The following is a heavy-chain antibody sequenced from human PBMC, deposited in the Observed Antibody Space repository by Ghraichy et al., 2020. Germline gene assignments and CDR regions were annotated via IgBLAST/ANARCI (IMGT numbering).Heavy chain of an antibody. CDR2: IYPDDSEA. CDR3: ARHLNSHREFLGVNFVF. V-gene: IGHV5-51*01. J-gene: IGHJ4*02. Sequence: ESLNISCKASGYSFGNYWIAWVRQMPGKGLQWVGFIYPDDSEARFSPSVQGQVTLSVDKSTNTAYLQWRDVKASDSAIYYCARHLNSHREFLGVNFVFWGPGTLVTVSS. CDR1: GYSFGNYW. D-gene: IGHD3-10*01.